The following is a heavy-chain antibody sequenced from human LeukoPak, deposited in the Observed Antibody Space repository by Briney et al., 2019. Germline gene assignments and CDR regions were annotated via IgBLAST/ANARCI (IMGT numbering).Heavy chain of an antibody. CDR2: ISAYNGNT. V-gene: IGHV1-18*01. J-gene: IGHJ4*02. D-gene: IGHD3-16*01. Sequence: ASVKVSCKASGYAFSSYGISWVRQAPGQGLEWMGWISAYNGNTNYAQKLQGRVTMTTDTSTSTAYMELRSLRSDGTAVYYCARDRGSYGLDYWGQGTLVTVSS. CDR1: GYAFSSYG. CDR3: ARDRGSYGLDY.